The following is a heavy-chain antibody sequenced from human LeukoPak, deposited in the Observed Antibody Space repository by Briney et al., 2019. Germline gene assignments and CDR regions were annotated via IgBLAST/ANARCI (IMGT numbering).Heavy chain of an antibody. Sequence: SETMSLTCTVSGGSISSYYWSWIRQSPGKELEWIGYVYYSGSTKYNPSLKSRVTISVDTSKNQFSLKLSSVTAADTAVYYCARVSVRGVRIDYWGQGTLVTVSS. J-gene: IGHJ4*02. CDR2: VYYSGST. V-gene: IGHV4-59*08. D-gene: IGHD3-10*01. CDR3: ARVSVRGVRIDY. CDR1: GGSISSYY.